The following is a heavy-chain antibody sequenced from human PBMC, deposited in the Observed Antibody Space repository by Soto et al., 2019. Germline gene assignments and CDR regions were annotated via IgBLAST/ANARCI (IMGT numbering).Heavy chain of an antibody. CDR3: VSQRTTVPTQAYFDY. CDR1: GGSVTNSSYY. CDR2: VYYRGRS. J-gene: IGHJ4*02. V-gene: IGHV4-39*01. Sequence: SETLSLICTVSGGSVTNSSYYWGWIRQSPGKGLEWIGSVYYRGRSYSKSSVKSRVTISVDTSKNRFSLSLNSVTASDTAVYFCVSQRTTVPTQAYFDYWGPGALVTVSS. D-gene: IGHD4-17*01.